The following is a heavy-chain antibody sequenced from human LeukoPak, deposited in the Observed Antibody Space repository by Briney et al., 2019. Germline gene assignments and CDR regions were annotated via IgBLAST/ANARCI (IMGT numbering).Heavy chain of an antibody. V-gene: IGHV3-74*01. Sequence: GGSLRLSCAASGFSFSNYWMHWVRQAPGKGLVWVTRMNSDGSATYYADSVQGRFTISRDNAKNTLYLQMNSLRAEDTAMYFCAKGPNYFDSWGQGALVTVSS. CDR1: GFSFSNYW. CDR3: AKGPNYFDS. CDR2: MNSDGSAT. J-gene: IGHJ4*02.